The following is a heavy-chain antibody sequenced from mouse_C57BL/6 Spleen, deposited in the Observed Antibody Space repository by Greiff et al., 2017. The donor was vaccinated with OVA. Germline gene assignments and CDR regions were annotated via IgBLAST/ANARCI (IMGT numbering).Heavy chain of an antibody. CDR3: ARGEYDYDGGYYYAMGC. CDR2: IYPGSGST. Sequence: QVQLQQPGAELVKPGASVKMSCKASGYTFTSYWITWVKQRPGQGLEWIGDIYPGSGSTNYNEKFKSKATLTVDTYSRTAYMQLSSLTSEDSAVYYCARGEYDYDGGYYYAMGCWGQGASVTVSS. CDR1: GYTFTSYW. D-gene: IGHD2-4*01. V-gene: IGHV1-55*01. J-gene: IGHJ4*01.